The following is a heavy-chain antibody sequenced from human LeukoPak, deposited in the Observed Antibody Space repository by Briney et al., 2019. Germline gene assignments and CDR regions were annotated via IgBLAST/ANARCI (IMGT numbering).Heavy chain of an antibody. Sequence: SVKVSFKASGYTFTSYGISWVRQAPGQGLEWMGGIIPIFGTANYAQKFQGRVTITADESTSTAYMELSSLRSEDTAVYYCARFGLGYYFDYWGQGTLVTVSS. D-gene: IGHD3/OR15-3a*01. CDR3: ARFGLGYYFDY. CDR2: IIPIFGTA. CDR1: GYTFTSYG. V-gene: IGHV1-69*13. J-gene: IGHJ4*02.